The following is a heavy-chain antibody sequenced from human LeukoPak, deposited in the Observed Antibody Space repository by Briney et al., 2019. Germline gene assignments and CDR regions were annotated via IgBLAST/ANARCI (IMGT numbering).Heavy chain of an antibody. Sequence: SETLSLTCTVSGGSVSPYYWSWIRQPAGKGLEWIGRIYTSGSTNYNPSLKSRVTMSVDTSKNQFSLKLSSVTAADTAVYYCARDLPEGGYSYGSKHNWFDPWGQGTLVTVSS. CDR2: IYTSGST. V-gene: IGHV4-4*07. J-gene: IGHJ5*02. D-gene: IGHD5-18*01. CDR1: GGSVSPYY. CDR3: ARDLPEGGYSYGSKHNWFDP.